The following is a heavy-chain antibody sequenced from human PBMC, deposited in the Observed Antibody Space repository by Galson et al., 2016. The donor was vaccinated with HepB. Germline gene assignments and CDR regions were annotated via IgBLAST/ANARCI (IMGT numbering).Heavy chain of an antibody. D-gene: IGHD1-1*01. Sequence: SLRLSCAASGFSFSLYAMHWVRQAPGKGLEWVSIISYHGTNKYYAGSVKGRFTISRDNSKNTLYLQMNSLRSEDTAVYYCARDRGQLYLRDAFDIWGQGTMVTVSS. J-gene: IGHJ3*02. V-gene: IGHV3-30-3*01. CDR1: GFSFSLYA. CDR2: ISYHGTNK. CDR3: ARDRGQLYLRDAFDI.